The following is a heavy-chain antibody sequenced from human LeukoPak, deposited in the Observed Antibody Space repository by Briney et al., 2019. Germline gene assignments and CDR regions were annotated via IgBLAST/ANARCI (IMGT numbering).Heavy chain of an antibody. D-gene: IGHD4-23*01. V-gene: IGHV6-1*01. CDR2: TYYRPKWYN. CDR3: AREYYGAKDAFDI. Sequence: SQTLSLTCAIYGASVATNTAAWNWIMQSPSRGLDGLGRTYYRPKWYNDYGVSVKSRIIINPDTSKIQFSLQLNSVTPEDTAVYFCAREYYGAKDAFDIWGQGTMVTVSS. J-gene: IGHJ3*02. CDR1: GASVATNTAA.